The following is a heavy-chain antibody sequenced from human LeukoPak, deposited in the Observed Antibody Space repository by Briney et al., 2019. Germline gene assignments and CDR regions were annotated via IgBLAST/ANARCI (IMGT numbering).Heavy chain of an antibody. CDR1: GFTFSSYA. V-gene: IGHV3-23*01. CDR2: ISGSGGST. J-gene: IGHJ4*02. Sequence: PGGSLRLSCAASGFTFSSYAMSWVRQAPGKGLEWVSAISGSGGSTYYADSVKGRFTISTDNSKNTLYLQMNSLRAEDTAVYYCANEPRGDYGGNSLDYWGQGTLVTVSS. D-gene: IGHD4-23*01. CDR3: ANEPRGDYGGNSLDY.